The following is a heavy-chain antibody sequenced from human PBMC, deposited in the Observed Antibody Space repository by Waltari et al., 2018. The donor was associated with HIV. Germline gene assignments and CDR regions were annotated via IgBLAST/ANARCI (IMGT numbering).Heavy chain of an antibody. CDR2: IIPISGTT. V-gene: IGHV1-69*12. CDR3: ARLGRSRFLEWIPFDP. J-gene: IGHJ5*02. D-gene: IGHD3-3*01. Sequence: QVQRVQSGAEVKKPGSSVKVSCKASGGTFSSYAISWVRQAPGQGLEWMGGIIPISGTTNYAQKFQGRVTITADESTSTANMELNSLKSEDTAVYYCARLGRSRFLEWIPFDPWGQGTLVTVSS. CDR1: GGTFSSYA.